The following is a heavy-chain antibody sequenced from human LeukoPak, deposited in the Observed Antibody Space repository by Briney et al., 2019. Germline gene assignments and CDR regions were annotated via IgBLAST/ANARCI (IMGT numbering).Heavy chain of an antibody. J-gene: IGHJ4*02. Sequence: GGSLRLSCAASGFTIRSFWMSWVPQAPGKGLEWVAVIWYDGSNKYYADSVKGRFTISKDDSKNTLYLQMSSLRAEDTAVYYCARDPLGRSGWYEELDYWGQGTLVTVSS. D-gene: IGHD6-19*01. CDR2: IWYDGSNK. V-gene: IGHV3-33*08. CDR1: GFTIRSFW. CDR3: ARDPLGRSGWYEELDY.